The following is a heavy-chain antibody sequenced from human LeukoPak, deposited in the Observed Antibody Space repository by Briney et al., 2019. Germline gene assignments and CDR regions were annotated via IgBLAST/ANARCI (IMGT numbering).Heavy chain of an antibody. CDR2: VYNSGST. CDR1: GGSISSYY. CDR3: ARFTTSPYYWGDGYRRDAFDI. Sequence: SETLSLTCTVSGGSISSYYCTWIRQPPGKGLEWIGYVYNSGSTNYNPSLKSRVTISVDTSKNQFSLKLSSLTAADTVVYYCARFTTSPYYWGDGYRRDAFDIWGQGTMVTVSS. J-gene: IGHJ3*02. D-gene: IGHD5-24*01. V-gene: IGHV4-59*01.